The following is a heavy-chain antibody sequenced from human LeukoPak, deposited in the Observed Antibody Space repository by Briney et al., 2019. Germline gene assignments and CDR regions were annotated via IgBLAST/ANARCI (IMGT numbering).Heavy chain of an antibody. CDR2: IYTSGST. CDR1: GGSISSGSYY. Sequence: SETLSLTCTVSGGSISSGSYYWSWIRQPAGKGLEWIGRIYTSGSTNYNPSLKSRVTISVDTSKNQFSLKLSSVTAADTAVYYCARGRRYGAFDIWGQGTVVTVSS. CDR3: ARGRRYGAFDI. J-gene: IGHJ3*02. D-gene: IGHD1-14*01. V-gene: IGHV4-61*02.